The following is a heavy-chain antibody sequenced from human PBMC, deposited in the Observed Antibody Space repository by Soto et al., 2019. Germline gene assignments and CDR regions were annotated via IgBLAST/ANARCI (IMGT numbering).Heavy chain of an antibody. V-gene: IGHV3-74*01. J-gene: IGHJ6*03. Sequence: EVQLVESGGGLVQPGGSLRLSCAASGFTFSNYWIHWVRQAPGKGLVWVSRIKSDGSITNYADSVKGRFTISRDNAKNTVYVEMNRRRAEDTAVYYCARGGRGGYYKDAWGKGTTVTVSS. CDR1: GFTFSNYW. CDR2: IKSDGSIT. D-gene: IGHD3-10*01. CDR3: ARGGRGGYYKDA.